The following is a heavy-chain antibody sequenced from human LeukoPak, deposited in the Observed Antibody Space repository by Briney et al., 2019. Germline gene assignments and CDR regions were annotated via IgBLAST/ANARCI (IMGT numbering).Heavy chain of an antibody. D-gene: IGHD3-22*01. CDR1: GGTFSSYA. J-gene: IGHJ4*02. V-gene: IGHV1-69*05. Sequence: ASVKVSCKASGGTFSSYAISWVRQAPGQGLEWMGRIIPIFGTANYAQKFQGRVTITTDESTSTAYMELSSLRSEDTAVYYCAREMKSPYYYDSSGKYYFGYWGQGTLVTVSS. CDR2: IIPIFGTA. CDR3: AREMKSPYYYDSSGKYYFGY.